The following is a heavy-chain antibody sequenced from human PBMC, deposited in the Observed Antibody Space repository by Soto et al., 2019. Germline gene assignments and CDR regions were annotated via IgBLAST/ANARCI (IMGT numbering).Heavy chain of an antibody. J-gene: IGHJ4*02. CDR1: AGSISSGDYY. Sequence: SSETLSLTSTVSAGSISSGDYYWSWIRQPPGKGLEWIGYIYYSRSTYYNPSLKSRVTISVDTSKNEFSLKLSSVTAADTAVYYCARGGTIFGVPRAGGFDYRGQGTLGTVAS. CDR2: IYYSRST. V-gene: IGHV4-30-4*01. D-gene: IGHD3-3*01. CDR3: ARGGTIFGVPRAGGFDY.